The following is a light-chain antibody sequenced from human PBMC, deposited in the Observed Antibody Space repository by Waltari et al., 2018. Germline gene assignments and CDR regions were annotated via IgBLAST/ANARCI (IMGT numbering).Light chain of an antibody. J-gene: IGLJ3*02. CDR1: NIGSKS. CDR2: DGH. CDR3: QVWDSGSDHWV. Sequence: SYVLTQPPSVSVPPGQAATLTCGGNNIGSKSVHWLQQKTGQPPVLVMYDGHDRPSEIPGRFSGSNSGSTATLTINRVEAGDEADYYCQVWDSGSDHWVFGGGTKLTVL. V-gene: IGLV3-21*02.